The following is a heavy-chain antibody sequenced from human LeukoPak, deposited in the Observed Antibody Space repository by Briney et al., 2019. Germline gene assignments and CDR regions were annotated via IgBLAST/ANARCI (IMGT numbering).Heavy chain of an antibody. CDR2: ISGSGGNT. CDR3: AREMVRGSDWFDP. J-gene: IGHJ5*02. V-gene: IGHV3-23*01. Sequence: GGSLRLSCAASGFTFSNYAMNWVRQAPGKGLEWVSSISGSGGNTYYADSVKGRFTISRDNSKNTLYLQMNSLRAEDTAVYYCAREMVRGSDWFDPWGQGTLVTVSS. CDR1: GFTFSNYA. D-gene: IGHD3-10*01.